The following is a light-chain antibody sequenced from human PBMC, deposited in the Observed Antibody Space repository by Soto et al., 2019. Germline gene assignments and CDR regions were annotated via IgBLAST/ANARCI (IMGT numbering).Light chain of an antibody. V-gene: IGKV3-20*01. Sequence: EIVLTQSPDTLSLSPGERATLSCRASQSVSGSNLAWYQHKPGQGPRLLIYIASRRATGIPDRFSGSGSETEFTLTISRLEPEDFAVYYCQQHGSGPWTFGQGTKVEIK. CDR1: QSVSGSN. J-gene: IGKJ1*01. CDR3: QQHGSGPWT. CDR2: IAS.